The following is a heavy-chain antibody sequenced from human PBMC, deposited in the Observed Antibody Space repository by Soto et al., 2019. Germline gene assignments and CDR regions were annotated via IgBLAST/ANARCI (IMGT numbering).Heavy chain of an antibody. V-gene: IGHV1-3*01. J-gene: IGHJ4*02. Sequence: QFQLVQSGAEVKKPGASVKVSCKASGYTFTSYAMHLVRQAPGQRLEWMGWINAGNGNTKYSQKFQGRATITRDTSESTAYMELSSLRSEDTAVYYCARGPGGPDGPGDYWGQGTRVTVSS. CDR2: INAGNGNT. CDR3: ARGPGGPDGPGDY. CDR1: GYTFTSYA.